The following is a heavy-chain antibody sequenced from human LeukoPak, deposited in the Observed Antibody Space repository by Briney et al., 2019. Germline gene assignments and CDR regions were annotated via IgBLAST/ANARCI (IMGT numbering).Heavy chain of an antibody. CDR2: INHSGST. CDR3: ARGRWNARALGSYYGMDV. CDR1: GGSFSGYY. V-gene: IGHV4-34*01. Sequence: SETLSLTCAVYGGSFSGYYWSWIRQPPGKGLEWIGEINHSGSTNYNPSLKSRVTISVDTSKNQSSLKLSSVTAADTAVYYCARGRWNARALGSYYGMDVWGQGTTVTVSS. J-gene: IGHJ6*02. D-gene: IGHD1-1*01.